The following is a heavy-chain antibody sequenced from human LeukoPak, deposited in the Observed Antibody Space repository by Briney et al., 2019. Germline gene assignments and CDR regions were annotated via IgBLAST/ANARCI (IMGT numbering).Heavy chain of an antibody. CDR2: IKQDGSEK. CDR3: ARSVVGCSSTSCYWRGAAPSDYYYYMDV. V-gene: IGHV3-7*01. J-gene: IGHJ6*03. CDR1: GFTFSSYW. Sequence: GGSLRLSCAASGFTFSSYWMSWVRQAPGKGLEWVANIKQDGSEKYYVDSVKGRFTISRDNAKNSLYLQMNSLRAEDTAVYYCARSVVGCSSTSCYWRGAAPSDYYYYMDVWGKGTTVTVSS. D-gene: IGHD2-2*01.